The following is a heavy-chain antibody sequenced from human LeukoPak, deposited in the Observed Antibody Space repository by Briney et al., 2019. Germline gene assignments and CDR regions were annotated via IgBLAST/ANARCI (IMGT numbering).Heavy chain of an antibody. CDR2: ISDSGSDT. CDR1: GFTFSTYV. D-gene: IGHD6-6*01. Sequence: PGGSLRLSCAAPGFTFSTYVLSWVRQTPGKGLEWVSAISDSGSDTYYTDSVKGRFTISRDNSRNTLYLQMNSLRAEDTAVYYCAKRVPYSSSSVYFDSWGQGTLVTVSS. V-gene: IGHV3-23*01. CDR3: AKRVPYSSSSVYFDS. J-gene: IGHJ4*02.